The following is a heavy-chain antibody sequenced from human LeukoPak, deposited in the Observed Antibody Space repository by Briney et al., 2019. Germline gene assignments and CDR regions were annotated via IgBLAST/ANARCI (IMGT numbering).Heavy chain of an antibody. Sequence: GGSLRLSCAASGFTVSSNYMSWVRQAPGKGLEWVSVLYTGGSTYYADSVKGRFTISRDNSKNTLYLQMNSLRAEDAAVYYCARGGGSTAFDYWGQGTLVTVSS. CDR2: LYTGGST. J-gene: IGHJ4*02. D-gene: IGHD3-16*01. CDR3: ARGGGSTAFDY. V-gene: IGHV3-53*01. CDR1: GFTVSSNY.